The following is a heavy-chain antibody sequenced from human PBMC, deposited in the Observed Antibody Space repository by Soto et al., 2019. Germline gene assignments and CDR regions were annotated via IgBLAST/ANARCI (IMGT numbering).Heavy chain of an antibody. CDR2: ISSSSSTI. D-gene: IGHD3-3*01. CDR1: GGAFSSYS. J-gene: IGHJ4*02. V-gene: IGHV3-48*01. CDR3: ATVTPTYYDFWSGPEFDT. Sequence: GGSLRLSCAASGGAFSSYSMNWVRQATGKGLEWVSYISSSSSTIYNADSVKGRFTISRDNAKNSLYLQMNSLSAEDTPVYYCATVTPTYYDFWSGPEFDTWGKGPLATVSS.